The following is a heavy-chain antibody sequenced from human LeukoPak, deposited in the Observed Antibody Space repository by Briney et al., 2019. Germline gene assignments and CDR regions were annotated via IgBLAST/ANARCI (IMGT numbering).Heavy chain of an antibody. D-gene: IGHD2-2*01. CDR3: ARDPRHCSSTSCSPAPFDY. J-gene: IGHJ4*02. Sequence: PGGSLRLSCVASGFSFRSYAVSWFRQAPGKGREGVSSLSGGGRNTYYADSVKGRFTISSDNSMNTLYLQMNSLRAEDTAMYYCARDPRHCSSTSCSPAPFDYWGQGTLVTVSS. CDR1: GFSFRSYA. V-gene: IGHV3-23*01. CDR2: LSGGGRNT.